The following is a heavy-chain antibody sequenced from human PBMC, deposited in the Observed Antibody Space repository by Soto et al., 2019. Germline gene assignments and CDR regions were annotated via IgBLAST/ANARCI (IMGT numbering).Heavy chain of an antibody. CDR1: GFTFSSYD. D-gene: IGHD3-3*01. CDR3: AKEDDLWTNGHFNI. CDR2: ISGSGGSA. Sequence: GGSLRLSCAASGFTFSSYDMSWVRQAPGKGLEWVSAISGSGGSAFYADSVKGRFTISRDNSKNTLYVQMNSLRSEDTAIYYCAKEDDLWTNGHFNIWGQGTLVTVSS. V-gene: IGHV3-23*01. J-gene: IGHJ3*02.